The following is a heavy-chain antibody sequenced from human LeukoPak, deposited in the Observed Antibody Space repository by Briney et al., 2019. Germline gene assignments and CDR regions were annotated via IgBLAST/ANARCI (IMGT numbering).Heavy chain of an antibody. CDR3: AKQGPARIPIVVVTAMAH. V-gene: IGHV3-23*01. Sequence: GGSLRLSCAASGFTFSSYAMSWVRQAPGKGLEWVSAISGSGGSTYYADSVKGRFTISRDNSKNTLYLQMNSLRAEDTAVYYCAKQGPARIPIVVVTAMAHWGQGTLVTVSS. CDR1: GFTFSSYA. D-gene: IGHD2-21*02. CDR2: ISGSGGST. J-gene: IGHJ4*02.